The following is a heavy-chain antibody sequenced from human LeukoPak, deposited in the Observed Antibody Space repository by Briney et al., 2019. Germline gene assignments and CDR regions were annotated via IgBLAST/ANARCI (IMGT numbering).Heavy chain of an antibody. Sequence: ASVKVSCKASGYTFTGYYMHWVRQAPGQGLEWMGWINPNSGGTNYAQKFQGRVTMTRDTSISTAYMELSRLRSDDTAVYYCARDLAAARYGSGSYYNENWGQGTLVTVSS. CDR3: ARDLAAARYGSGSYYNEN. CDR2: INPNSGGT. V-gene: IGHV1-2*02. D-gene: IGHD3-10*01. CDR1: GYTFTGYY. J-gene: IGHJ4*02.